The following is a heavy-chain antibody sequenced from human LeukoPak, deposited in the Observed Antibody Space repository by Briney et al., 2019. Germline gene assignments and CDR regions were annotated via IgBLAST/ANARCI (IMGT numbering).Heavy chain of an antibody. V-gene: IGHV4-59*01. J-gene: IGHJ3*02. D-gene: IGHD3-10*01. CDR2: IYYSGST. CDR1: GGSISSYY. CDR3: ARGFWFGELLGAFDI. Sequence: SETLSLTCTVSGGSISSYYWSWIRQPPGKGLEWIGYIYYSGSTSYNPSLKSRVTLSVDTSKNQFSLKLSSVTAADTAVYYCARGFWFGELLGAFDIWGQGTMVTVSS.